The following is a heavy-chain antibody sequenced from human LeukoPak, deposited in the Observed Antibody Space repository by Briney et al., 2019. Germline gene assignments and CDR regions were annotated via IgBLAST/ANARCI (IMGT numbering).Heavy chain of an antibody. V-gene: IGHV4-34*01. J-gene: IGHJ6*02. CDR1: GGSFSGHY. Sequence: SETLSLTCAVYGGSFSGHYWSWIRQPPGKGLEWIGEINHSGSTNYNPSLKSRVTISVDKSKNQFSLKLSSVHAADTAVYYCARFRKNYYYSCGMDVWGQGTTVTVSS. CDR3: ARFRKNYYYSCGMDV. CDR2: INHSGST.